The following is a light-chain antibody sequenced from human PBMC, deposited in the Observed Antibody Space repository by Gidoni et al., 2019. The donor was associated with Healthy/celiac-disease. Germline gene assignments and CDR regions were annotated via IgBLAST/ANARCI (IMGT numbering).Light chain of an antibody. CDR1: QSVSSSY. J-gene: IGKJ1*01. CDR2: GAS. Sequence: EIVLTQYPGTLSLSPGEGATLACRASQSVSSSYLAWYQQKPGQAPRLLIYGASSRATGIPDRFSGSGSGTDFTLTISRLEPEDFAVYYCQQYGSSPTFXQXTKVEIK. CDR3: QQYGSSPT. V-gene: IGKV3-20*01.